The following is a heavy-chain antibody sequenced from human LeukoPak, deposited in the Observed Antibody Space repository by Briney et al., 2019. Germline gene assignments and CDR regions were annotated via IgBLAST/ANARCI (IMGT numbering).Heavy chain of an antibody. CDR2: IDPSDSYT. V-gene: IGHV5-10-1*01. D-gene: IGHD2-2*01. J-gene: IGHJ4*02. Sequence: GESLKISCKGSGYSFTSYWISWVRQTPGKGLEWMGRIDPSDSYTNYSPSFQGHVTISADKSISTAYLQWSSLKASDTAMYYCARDYSSTSDFDYWGQGTLVTVSS. CDR1: GYSFTSYW. CDR3: ARDYSSTSDFDY.